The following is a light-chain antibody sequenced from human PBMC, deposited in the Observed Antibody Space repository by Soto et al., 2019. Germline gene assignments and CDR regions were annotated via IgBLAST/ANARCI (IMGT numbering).Light chain of an antibody. CDR3: QKYNSYLWT. J-gene: IGKJ1*01. CDR2: SAS. Sequence: DFQLTQSPSFLSASIGDRVTITCRASQGISSYLAWYQQKPGKPPKLLIYSASTLQSGVPSRFSGSGSGTEFTLTISSLQPDDFATYYCQKYNSYLWTFGQGTKVEVK. CDR1: QGISSY. V-gene: IGKV1-9*01.